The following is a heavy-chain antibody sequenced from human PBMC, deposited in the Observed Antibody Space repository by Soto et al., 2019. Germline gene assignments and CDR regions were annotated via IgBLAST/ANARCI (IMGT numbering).Heavy chain of an antibody. CDR3: AKESSTVFSRDFYYGMDV. Sequence: GGSLRLSCAASGFTFSSYAMSWVCQAPGKGLEWVSAISGSGGSTYYADSVKGRFTISRDNSKNTLYLQMNSLRAEDTAVYYCAKESSTVFSRDFYYGMDVWGQGTTVTVSS. CDR2: ISGSGGST. D-gene: IGHD2-2*01. CDR1: GFTFSSYA. J-gene: IGHJ6*02. V-gene: IGHV3-23*01.